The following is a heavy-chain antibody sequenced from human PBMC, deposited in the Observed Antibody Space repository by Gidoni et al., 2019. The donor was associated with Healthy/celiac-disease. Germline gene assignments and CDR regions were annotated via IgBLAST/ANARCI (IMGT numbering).Heavy chain of an antibody. V-gene: IGHV1-69*02. Sequence: QVQLVQSGAEVKKPGSSVKVSCKASGGTFSSYTISWVRQAPGQGLEWMGRIIPILGIANYAQKFQGRVTITADKSTSTAYMELCSLRSEDTAVYYCARGGAMVYYYGMDVWGQGTTVTVSS. D-gene: IGHD3-16*01. CDR1: GGTFSSYT. J-gene: IGHJ6*02. CDR3: ARGGAMVYYYGMDV. CDR2: IIPILGIA.